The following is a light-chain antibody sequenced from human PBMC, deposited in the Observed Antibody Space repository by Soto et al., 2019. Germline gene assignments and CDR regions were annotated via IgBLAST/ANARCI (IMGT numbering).Light chain of an antibody. CDR3: QQYCSSTPYT. CDR2: GAC. CDR1: ESVISRY. V-gene: IGKV3-20*01. Sequence: DIVLTQSPGTLSVSPGERATLSCRASESVISRYVAWYRQKPGQPPRLLIYGACTRDTGSPDRFSGSGSGTDFSLTISRLEPEDFAVYYCQQYCSSTPYTFGQGTKLEIK. J-gene: IGKJ2*01.